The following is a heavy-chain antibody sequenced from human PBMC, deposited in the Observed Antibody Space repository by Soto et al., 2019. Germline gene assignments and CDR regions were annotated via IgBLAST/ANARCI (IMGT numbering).Heavy chain of an antibody. CDR2: ISAYNGNT. J-gene: IGHJ6*02. CDR1: GYTFTSYG. D-gene: IGHD2-2*01. V-gene: IGHV1-18*01. CDR3: ARDRVVVVPAAMGRYYYGTDV. Sequence: ASVKVSCKASGYTFTSYGISWVRQAPGQGLEWMGWISAYNGNTNYAQKLQGRVTMTTDTSTSTAYMELRSLRSDDTAVYYCARDRVVVVPAAMGRYYYGTDVWGQGTTVTVSS.